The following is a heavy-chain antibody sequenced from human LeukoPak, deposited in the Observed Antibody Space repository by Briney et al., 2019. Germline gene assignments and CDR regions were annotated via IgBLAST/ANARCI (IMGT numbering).Heavy chain of an antibody. CDR2: INHSGSS. Sequence: PSETLSLTCAVNGGSFSGYYWSWIRQPPGKGLEWIGEINHSGSSNYNPSLKSRVTISVDTSKNQFSLKLSSVTAADTAVYYCARGDYKKRHLRYGDPGETFDYWGQGTLVTVSS. J-gene: IGHJ4*02. CDR3: ARGDYKKRHLRYGDPGETFDY. D-gene: IGHD4-17*01. CDR1: GGSFSGYY. V-gene: IGHV4-34*01.